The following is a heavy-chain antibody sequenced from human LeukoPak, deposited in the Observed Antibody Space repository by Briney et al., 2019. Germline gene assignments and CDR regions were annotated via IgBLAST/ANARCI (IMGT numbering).Heavy chain of an antibody. V-gene: IGHV3-21*01. Sequence: GGSLRLSCAASGVTLSTYAMSWARQAPGKGLEWVSGISSSGSGDNTYYADSVKGRFTISRDNAKNSLYLQMNSLRAEDTAVYYCARDADIAAAGTRYNWFDPWGQGTLVIVSS. CDR1: GVTLSTYA. CDR2: ISSSGSGDNT. D-gene: IGHD6-13*01. J-gene: IGHJ5*02. CDR3: ARDADIAAAGTRYNWFDP.